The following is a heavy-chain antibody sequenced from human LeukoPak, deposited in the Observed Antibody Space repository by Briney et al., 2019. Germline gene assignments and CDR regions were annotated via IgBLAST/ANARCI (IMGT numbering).Heavy chain of an antibody. CDR1: GGSISSYY. CDR3: AREKVGAKFFDD. D-gene: IGHD1-26*01. Sequence: SETLSLTCSVSGGSISSYYWSWMRQPPGKGLEWIGYISCRGSTIYSPSLKSRVTISADTSKNQFSLKLSSVTAADTAIYYCAREKVGAKFFDDWGQGTLVTVSS. V-gene: IGHV4-59*01. J-gene: IGHJ4*02. CDR2: ISCRGST.